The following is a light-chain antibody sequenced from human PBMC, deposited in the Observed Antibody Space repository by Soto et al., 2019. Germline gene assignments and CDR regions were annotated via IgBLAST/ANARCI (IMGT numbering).Light chain of an antibody. CDR2: EGS. CDR3: CSYAGSTTDVV. V-gene: IGLV2-23*01. Sequence: QSALTQPASVSGSPGQSITISCTGTSSDVGSYNLVSWYQQHPSKAPKVMIYEGSKRPSGVSNRFSGSKSGNTASLTISGLQAEDEADYYCCSYAGSTTDVVFGGGTKLTVL. CDR1: SSDVGSYNL. J-gene: IGLJ2*01.